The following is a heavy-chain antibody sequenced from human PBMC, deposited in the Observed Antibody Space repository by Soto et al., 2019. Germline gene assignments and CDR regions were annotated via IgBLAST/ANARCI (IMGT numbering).Heavy chain of an antibody. J-gene: IGHJ6*02. D-gene: IGHD6-19*01. V-gene: IGHV1-18*01. CDR1: GYTFTSYG. CDR2: ISAYNSNT. CDR3: ARNRYGSGWYCIDYYYYGMDV. Sequence: QVQLVQSGAEVKKPGASVKVSGKASGYTFTSYGISWVRQAPGQGLEWMGWISAYNSNTNYAQKLQGRVTMTTDTCTSTAYMEQRSMRSDDTAVYYCARNRYGSGWYCIDYYYYGMDVWGQGTTVTVSS.